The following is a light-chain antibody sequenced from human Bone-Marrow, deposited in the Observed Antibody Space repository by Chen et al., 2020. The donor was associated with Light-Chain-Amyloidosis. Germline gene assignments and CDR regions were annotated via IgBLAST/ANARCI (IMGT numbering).Light chain of an antibody. J-gene: IGKJ2*01. CDR2: AAS. CDR3: QQSFRIPYT. CDR1: QDISTY. V-gene: IGKV1-39*01. Sequence: DIQLTQSPSSLSSSVGDRVTITCRAGQDISTYVNWYQQKLGKAPKLLIYAASSLQSGVPSRFSGSESGTDFTLTITSLQPEDFATYFCQQSFRIPYTFGQGTKLQIK.